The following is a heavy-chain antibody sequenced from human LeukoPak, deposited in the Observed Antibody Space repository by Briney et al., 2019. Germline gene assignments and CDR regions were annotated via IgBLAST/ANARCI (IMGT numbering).Heavy chain of an antibody. V-gene: IGHV4-59*01. D-gene: IGHD1-1*01. Sequence: SETLSLTCTVSGGSISSYYWSWIRQPPAKGLEWIGHIYGSGSTNYNPSLKSRVTLSVDTSKNQFSLKLSSVTAADTAVYYCAREGTSGTHLNWFDPWGQGTLVTVSS. CDR1: GGSISSYY. J-gene: IGHJ5*02. CDR3: AREGTSGTHLNWFDP. CDR2: IYGSGST.